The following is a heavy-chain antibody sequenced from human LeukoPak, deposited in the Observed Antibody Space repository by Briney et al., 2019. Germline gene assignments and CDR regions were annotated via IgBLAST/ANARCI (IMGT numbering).Heavy chain of an antibody. CDR3: ARDLFPSIAAVGTCAWHH. D-gene: IGHD6-13*01. V-gene: IGHV3-30-3*01. CDR1: GFIFSSFA. Sequence: GGSLRLSCAASGFIFSSFAIHWVRQAPGKGLEWVAVISYDGSNKYYTDSVKGRFTISRDNSKNTLFLQMNSLRAEDTAVYYCARDLFPSIAAVGTCAWHHWGQGTLVTVSS. J-gene: IGHJ1*01. CDR2: ISYDGSNK.